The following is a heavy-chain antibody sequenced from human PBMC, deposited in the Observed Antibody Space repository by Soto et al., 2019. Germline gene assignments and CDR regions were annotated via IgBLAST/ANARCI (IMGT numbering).Heavy chain of an antibody. V-gene: IGHV3-73*01. J-gene: IGHJ5*02. CDR3: TRLEGGASPPWFDP. CDR2: IRSKANSYAT. CDR1: GFTFSGSA. Sequence: VGSLRLSCAASGFTFSGSAMHWVRQASGKGLEWVGRIRSKANSYATAYAASVKGRFTISRDDSKNTAYLQMNSLKTEDTAVYYCTRLEGGASPPWFDPWGQGTLVTVSS. D-gene: IGHD3-16*01.